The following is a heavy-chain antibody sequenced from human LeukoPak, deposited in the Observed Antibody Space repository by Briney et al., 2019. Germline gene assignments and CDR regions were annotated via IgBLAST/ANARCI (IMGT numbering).Heavy chain of an antibody. J-gene: IGHJ4*02. V-gene: IGHV3-7*01. CDR1: GFTFSLHY. CDR3: ARHRYFYFDL. D-gene: IGHD1-1*01. Sequence: GVSLRLSCAGSGFTFSLHYMGWVRQTPGKGLEWVANIKEDGTDTFYMDSVKGRFTISKDNAKNSVYLQMNSLRAEETAVYYCARHRYFYFDLWGQGTLVTVSS. CDR2: IKEDGTDT.